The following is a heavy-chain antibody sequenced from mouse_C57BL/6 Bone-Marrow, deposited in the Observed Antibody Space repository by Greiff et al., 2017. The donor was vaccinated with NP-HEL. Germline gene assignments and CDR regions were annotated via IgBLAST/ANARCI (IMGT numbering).Heavy chain of an antibody. V-gene: IGHV3-6*01. D-gene: IGHD2-2*01. J-gene: IGHJ3*01. CDR3: ARGIYGYDEAY. Sequence: LPASGPGLVPPSQSLSLTFSFPFYSIPLCSYFPFILPFPFPNLEWMGYISYDGSNNYNPSLKNRISITRDTSKNQFFLKLNSVTTEDTATYYCARGIYGYDEAYWGQGTLVTVSA. CDR2: ISYDGSN. CDR1: FYSIPLCSY.